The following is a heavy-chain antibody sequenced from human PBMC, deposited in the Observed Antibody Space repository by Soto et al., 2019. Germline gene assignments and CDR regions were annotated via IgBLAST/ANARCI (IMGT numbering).Heavy chain of an antibody. Sequence: LRLSCAASGFTFSTYAMNWVRQAPGKGLEWVSTISDSGSSTYYADSVKGRFTISRDNSKNTLYLQMNSLRAEDTAVYYCAKARQWLVPFDYWGQGTLVTVSS. CDR1: GFTFSTYA. CDR3: AKARQWLVPFDY. J-gene: IGHJ4*02. D-gene: IGHD6-19*01. V-gene: IGHV3-23*01. CDR2: ISDSGSST.